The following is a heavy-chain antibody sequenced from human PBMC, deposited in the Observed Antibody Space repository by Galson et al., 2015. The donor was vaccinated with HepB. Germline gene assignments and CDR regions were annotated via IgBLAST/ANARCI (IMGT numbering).Heavy chain of an antibody. J-gene: IGHJ4*02. D-gene: IGHD1-26*01. CDR1: GFTFDDYT. CDR2: ISWDGGST. CDR3: AKSVSSDPHWEYYFDY. Sequence: SLRLSCAASGFTFDDYTMHWVRQAPGKGLEWVSLISWDGGSTYYADSVKGRFTISRDNSKNSLYLQMNSLRTEDTALYYCAKSVSSDPHWEYYFDYWGQGTLVTVSS. V-gene: IGHV3-43*01.